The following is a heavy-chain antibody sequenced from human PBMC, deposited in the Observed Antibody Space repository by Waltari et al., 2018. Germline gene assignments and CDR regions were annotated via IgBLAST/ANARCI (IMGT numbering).Heavy chain of an antibody. V-gene: IGHV1-69*14. CDR3: ARDMGIAAAGTDVNYYYYYYMDV. D-gene: IGHD6-13*01. CDR1: GGTFSSYA. CDR2: IIPIFGTA. J-gene: IGHJ6*03. Sequence: QVQLVQSGAEVKKPGSSVKVSCKASGGTFSSYAISWVRQAPGQGLEWMGGIIPIFGTANYAQKFQGRVTITADKSTSTAYMELSSLRSEDTAVYYCARDMGIAAAGTDVNYYYYYYMDVWGKGTTVTVSS.